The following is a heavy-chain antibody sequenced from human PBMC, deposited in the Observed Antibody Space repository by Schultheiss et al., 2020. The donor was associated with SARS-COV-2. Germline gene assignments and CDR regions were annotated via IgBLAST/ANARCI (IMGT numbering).Heavy chain of an antibody. J-gene: IGHJ2*01. CDR3: ARAYSIAARPNWYFDL. Sequence: SETLSLTCAVYGGSFSGYYWSWIRQPPGKGLEWIGEINHSGSTNYNPSLKSRVTISVDTSKNQFSLKLSSVTAADTAVYYCARAYSIAARPNWYFDLWGRGTLVTVSS. CDR2: INHSGST. CDR1: GGSFSGYY. D-gene: IGHD6-6*01. V-gene: IGHV4-34*01.